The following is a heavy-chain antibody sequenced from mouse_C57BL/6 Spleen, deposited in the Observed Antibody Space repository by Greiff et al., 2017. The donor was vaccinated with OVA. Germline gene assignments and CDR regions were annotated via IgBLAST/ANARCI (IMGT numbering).Heavy chain of an antibody. V-gene: IGHV1-19*01. CDR2: INPYNGGT. J-gene: IGHJ3*01. Sequence: EVKLVESGPVLVKPGASVKMSCKASGYTFTDYYMNWVKQSHGKSLEWIGVINPYNGGTSYNQKFKGKATLTVDKSSSTAYMELNSLTSEDSAVYYCARPCDYGEKDFAYWGQGTLVTVSA. D-gene: IGHD2-4*01. CDR3: ARPCDYGEKDFAY. CDR1: GYTFTDYY.